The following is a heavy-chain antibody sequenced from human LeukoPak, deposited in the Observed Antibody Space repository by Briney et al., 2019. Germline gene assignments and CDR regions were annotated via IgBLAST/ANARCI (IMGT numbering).Heavy chain of an antibody. D-gene: IGHD6-19*01. CDR2: IRYDGTNK. V-gene: IGHV3-30*02. J-gene: IGHJ4*02. Sequence: SGGSLRLSCAASAFTFSSYGMHWVRQAPGKGLEWVAFIRYDGTNKYYADSVKGRFTISRDNSKNTLHLQMNSLRAEDTAVYYCATTLDFIAVAVDYYFDYWGQGTLVTVSS. CDR1: AFTFSSYG. CDR3: ATTLDFIAVAVDYYFDY.